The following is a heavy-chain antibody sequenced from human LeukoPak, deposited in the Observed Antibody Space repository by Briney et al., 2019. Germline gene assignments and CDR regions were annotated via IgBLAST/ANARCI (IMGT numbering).Heavy chain of an antibody. D-gene: IGHD2-15*01. CDR3: ARLEKLISAKRVWFDP. CDR1: GYSFSSYW. Sequence: GESLKISCKGSGYSFSSYWLVWVRQMPGKGLEWMGIIYPGDSDIKYSPSFQGHVTISADKSISTAYLQWSSLKASDTAMYYCARLEKLISAKRVWFDPWGQGTLVTVSS. J-gene: IGHJ5*02. V-gene: IGHV5-51*01. CDR2: IYPGDSDI.